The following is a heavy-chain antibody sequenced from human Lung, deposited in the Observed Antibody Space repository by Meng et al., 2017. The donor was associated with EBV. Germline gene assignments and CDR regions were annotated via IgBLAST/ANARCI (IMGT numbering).Heavy chain of an antibody. J-gene: IGHJ5*02. V-gene: IGHV1-46*02. Sequence: QVQLGQAGAEVKKPGASVRVSCKASGYTFNTYYMHWVRQAPGQGLEWMGVINPSGGSSIYAQRFQGRVNMTSDTSTTTVYMDLSSLRSEDTAVYYCARVSKGGSYRFDPWGPGTLVTVSS. CDR1: GYTFNTYY. CDR2: INPSGGSS. CDR3: ARVSKGGSYRFDP. D-gene: IGHD1-26*01.